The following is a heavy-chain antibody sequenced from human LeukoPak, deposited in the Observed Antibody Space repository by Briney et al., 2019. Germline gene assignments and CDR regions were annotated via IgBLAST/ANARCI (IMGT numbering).Heavy chain of an antibody. Sequence: SETLSLTCAVYGGSFSGYYWSWIRQPPGKGLEWIGEINHSGSTNYNPSLKSRVTISVDTSKNQFSLKLSSVTAADTAVYYCARVRRYYYGSGSWRNWFDPWGQGTLVAVSS. CDR2: INHSGST. V-gene: IGHV4-34*01. J-gene: IGHJ5*02. D-gene: IGHD3-10*01. CDR3: ARVRRYYYGSGSWRNWFDP. CDR1: GGSFSGYY.